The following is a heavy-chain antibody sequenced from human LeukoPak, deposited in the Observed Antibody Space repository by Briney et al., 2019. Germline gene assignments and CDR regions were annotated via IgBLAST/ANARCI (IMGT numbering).Heavy chain of an antibody. CDR1: GGSFSGYY. J-gene: IGHJ4*02. V-gene: IGHV4-34*01. Sequence: PSETLSLTXAVYGGSFSGYYWSWIRQPPGKGLEWNGEINHSGSTNYNPSLKSRVTISVDTSKNQFSLKLSSVTAADTAVYYCARGRYYYGSGSEEIIDYWGQGTLVTVSS. CDR3: ARGRYYYGSGSEEIIDY. D-gene: IGHD3-10*01. CDR2: INHSGST.